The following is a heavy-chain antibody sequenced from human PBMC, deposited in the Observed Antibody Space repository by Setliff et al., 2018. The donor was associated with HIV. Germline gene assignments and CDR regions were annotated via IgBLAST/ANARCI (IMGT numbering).Heavy chain of an antibody. D-gene: IGHD3-16*02. CDR3: ATADFPPPSYIWESYRSGAFDI. J-gene: IGHJ3*02. Sequence: GASVKVSCKASGYTFTSYAVNWVRQAPGQGLEWVGWIHTNTGDPTYAQGFTGRFVFSFDTSVSTAYLQISSLKAADTAVYYCATADFPPPSYIWESYRSGAFDIWGQGTMVTVSS. V-gene: IGHV7-4-1*02. CDR2: IHTNTGDP. CDR1: GYTFTSYA.